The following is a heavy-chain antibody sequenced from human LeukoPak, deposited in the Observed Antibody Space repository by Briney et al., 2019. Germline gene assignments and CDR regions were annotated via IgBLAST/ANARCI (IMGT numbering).Heavy chain of an antibody. CDR1: GFTFDDYA. CDR2: ISWNSGSI. J-gene: IGHJ6*02. D-gene: IGHD2-15*01. CDR3: AKDTDPHLGYCSGGSCYSVPYGMDV. V-gene: IGHV3-9*01. Sequence: GGSLRLSCAASGFTFDDYAMPWVRQAPGKGLEWVSGISWNSGSIGYADSVKGRFTISRDNAKNSLYLQMNSLRAEDTALYYCAKDTDPHLGYCSGGSCYSVPYGMDVWGQGTTVTVSS.